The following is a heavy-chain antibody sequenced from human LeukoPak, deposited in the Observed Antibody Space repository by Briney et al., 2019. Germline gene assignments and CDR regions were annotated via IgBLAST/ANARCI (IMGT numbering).Heavy chain of an antibody. V-gene: IGHV1-2*02. CDR2: INPNIGDT. CDR3: ARDRPSITGTTLDYFDY. J-gene: IGHJ4*02. Sequence: ASVKVSCKASGYTLTDYYMHWVRQAPGQGLEWMGWINPNIGDTNYAQKFQGRVTMTRDTSISTAYMELSRLRSDDTAVYYCARDRPSITGTTLDYFDYWGQGTLLTVSS. D-gene: IGHD1-7*01. CDR1: GYTLTDYY.